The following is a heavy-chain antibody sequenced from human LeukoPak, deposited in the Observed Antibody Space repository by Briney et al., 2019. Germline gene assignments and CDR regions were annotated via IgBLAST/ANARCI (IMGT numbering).Heavy chain of an antibody. CDR3: ARDLYYDSSGYLGWSPFDY. CDR2: IVPIFGTT. Sequence: SVKVSCKASGGTFSSYAISWVRLAPGQGLEWMGRIVPIFGTTNYAQKFQGRVTITTDESTSTAYMELSSLRSEDTAVYYCARDLYYDSSGYLGWSPFDYWGQGTLVTVSS. CDR1: GGTFSSYA. J-gene: IGHJ4*02. V-gene: IGHV1-69*05. D-gene: IGHD3-22*01.